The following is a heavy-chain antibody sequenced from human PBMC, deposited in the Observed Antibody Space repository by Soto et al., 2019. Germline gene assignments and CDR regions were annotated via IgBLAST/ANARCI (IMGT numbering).Heavy chain of an antibody. D-gene: IGHD3-22*01. CDR1: GGSFSGYY. CDR3: ARSRRTVRYYDSSGYLGRGYYFDY. Sequence: PSETLSLTCAVYGGSFSGYYWSWIRQPPGKGLEWIGEINHSGSTNYNPSLKSRVTISVDTSKNQFSLKLSSVTAADTAVYYCARSRRTVRYYDSSGYLGRGYYFDYWGQGTLVT. J-gene: IGHJ4*02. V-gene: IGHV4-34*01. CDR2: INHSGST.